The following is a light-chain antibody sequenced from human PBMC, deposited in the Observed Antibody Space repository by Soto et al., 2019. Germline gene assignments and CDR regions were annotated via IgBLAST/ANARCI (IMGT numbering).Light chain of an antibody. CDR3: QQYGRSLWT. J-gene: IGKJ1*01. Sequence: EIVLTQSPGTLSLSPGERATLSCRASQSLTSDYLSWYQQRPGQSPRLLIYDTDRRATDVPDRFRGSGSGTDFTLTITRLEPEDFAVYFCQQYGRSLWTFGQGTKV. CDR2: DTD. V-gene: IGKV3-20*01. CDR1: QSLTSDY.